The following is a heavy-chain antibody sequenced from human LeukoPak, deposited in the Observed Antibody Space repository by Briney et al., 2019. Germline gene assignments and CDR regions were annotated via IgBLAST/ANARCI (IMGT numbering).Heavy chain of an antibody. CDR3: ARGYSSGLHFDY. CDR2: ISSSSSYI. J-gene: IGHJ4*02. CDR1: GFTFSSYS. V-gene: IGHV3-21*01. D-gene: IGHD6-19*01. Sequence: GGSLRLSCAASGFTFSSYSMNWVRQAPGKGLEWVSSISSSSSYIYYADSVKGRFTVSRDNAKNSLYLQMNSLRAEDTAVYYCARGYSSGLHFDYWGQGTLVTVSS.